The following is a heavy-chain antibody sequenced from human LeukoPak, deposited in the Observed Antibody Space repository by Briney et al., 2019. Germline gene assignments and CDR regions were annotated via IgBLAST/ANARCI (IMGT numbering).Heavy chain of an antibody. CDR1: GFAISSYT. V-gene: IGHV3-21*01. J-gene: IGHJ4*02. CDR3: ARALEADY. Sequence: GGSLRLSCAGSGFAISSYTMNWVRLAPGKGLEWVSSISSSGGKMYYADSLKGRFTVSRDNAKNSLYLQMNSLRGEDTALYYCARALEADYWGQGTQVTVSS. CDR2: ISSSGGKM.